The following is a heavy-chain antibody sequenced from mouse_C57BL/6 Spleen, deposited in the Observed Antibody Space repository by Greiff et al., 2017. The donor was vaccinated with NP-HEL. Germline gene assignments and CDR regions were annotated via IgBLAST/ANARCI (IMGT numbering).Heavy chain of an antibody. D-gene: IGHD2-1*01. CDR2: IYPGDGDT. CDR1: GYAFSSSW. J-gene: IGHJ4*01. Sequence: QVQLQQSGPELVKPGASVKISCKASGYAFSSSWMNWVKQRPGKGLEWIGRIYPGDGDTNYNGKFKGKATLTADKSSSTAYMQLSSLTSEDSAVYFCARWDLLDYAMDYWGQGTSVTVSS. V-gene: IGHV1-82*01. CDR3: ARWDLLDYAMDY.